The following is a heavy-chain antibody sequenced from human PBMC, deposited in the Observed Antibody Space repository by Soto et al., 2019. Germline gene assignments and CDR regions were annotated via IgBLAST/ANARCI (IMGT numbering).Heavy chain of an antibody. CDR3: VKARGSGLLDY. CDR2: ISSSGHDT. D-gene: IGHD6-25*01. J-gene: IGHJ4*02. CDR1: GFTFSSYA. Sequence: EVQLLESGGGLVQPGGSLRISCAASGFTFSSYAMSWVRQAPGKGLEWVSAISSSGHDTYYAGSVKGRFTISRDNSKNTLSLQMNSLRAEDTAVYYCVKARGSGLLDYWGQGTLVTVSS. V-gene: IGHV3-23*01.